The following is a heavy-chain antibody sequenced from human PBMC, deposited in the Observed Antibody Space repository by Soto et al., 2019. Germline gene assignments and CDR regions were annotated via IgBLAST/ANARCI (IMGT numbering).Heavy chain of an antibody. CDR3: ASKTTVTISGSFYYYYYGMDV. Sequence: ASVKVSCKASGGTFSSYAISWVRQAPGQGLEWMGGIIPIFGTANYAQKFQGRVTITADESTSTAYMELSSLRSEDTAVYYCASKTTVTISGSFYYYYYGMDVWGQGTSVTVSS. V-gene: IGHV1-69*13. CDR2: IIPIFGTA. D-gene: IGHD4-17*01. J-gene: IGHJ6*02. CDR1: GGTFSSYA.